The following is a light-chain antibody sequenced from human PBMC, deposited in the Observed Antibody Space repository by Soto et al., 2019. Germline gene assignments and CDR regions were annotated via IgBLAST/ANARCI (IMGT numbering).Light chain of an antibody. CDR3: QHGYVAPYS. V-gene: IGKV1-39*01. CDR1: QDINVY. J-gene: IGKJ2*03. Sequence: DIQMTQSPSSVSASIGDTVTITCRASQDINVYLNWYQQKPGEVPKLLIYSASTLHSGVPSRFTGSGSETDFTLTFRSLQPEDFATYYCQHGYVAPYSFGQGTKVDI. CDR2: SAS.